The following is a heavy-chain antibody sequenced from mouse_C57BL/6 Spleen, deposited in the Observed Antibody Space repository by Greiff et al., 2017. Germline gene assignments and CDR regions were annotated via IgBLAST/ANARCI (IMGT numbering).Heavy chain of an antibody. CDR1: GYAFSSSW. CDR3: TRSGTRYAMDY. D-gene: IGHD3-2*02. J-gene: IGHJ4*01. CDR2: VYPGDGDT. V-gene: IGHV1-82*01. Sequence: QVQLQQSGPELVKPGASVKISCKASGYAFSSSWMNWVKQRPGKGLEWIGRVYPGDGDTNYNGKFKGKATLTADKSSSTAYMQLSSLTSEDSAVYFCTRSGTRYAMDYWGQETSVTVSS.